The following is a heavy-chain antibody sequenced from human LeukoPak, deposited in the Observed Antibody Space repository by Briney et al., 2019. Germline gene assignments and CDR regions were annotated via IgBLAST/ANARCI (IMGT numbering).Heavy chain of an antibody. CDR3: ARRRGRYYYYYYMDV. V-gene: IGHV4-34*01. CDR2: INHSGST. CDR1: GGSFSGYY. J-gene: IGHJ6*03. Sequence: PSETLSLTCAVYGGSFSGYYWSWIRQPPGKGLEWIGEINHSGSTNYNPSLKSRVTISVDTSKNQFSLELSSVTAADTAVYYCARRRGRYYYYYYMDVWDKGTTVTISS.